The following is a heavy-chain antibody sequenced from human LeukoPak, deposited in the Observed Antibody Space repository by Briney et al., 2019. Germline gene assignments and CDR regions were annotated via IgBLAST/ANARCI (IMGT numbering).Heavy chain of an antibody. CDR2: ISYDGSNK. CDR3: AKDFGPFGEFPDNWFDP. V-gene: IGHV3-30*18. CDR1: GFTFSSYG. Sequence: GGSLRLSCAASGFTFSSYGMHWVRQAPGKGLEWVAVISYDGSNKYYADSVKGRFTISRDNSKNTLYLQMNSLRAEDTAVYYCAKDFGPFGEFPDNWFDPWGQGTLVTVSS. D-gene: IGHD3-10*01. J-gene: IGHJ5*02.